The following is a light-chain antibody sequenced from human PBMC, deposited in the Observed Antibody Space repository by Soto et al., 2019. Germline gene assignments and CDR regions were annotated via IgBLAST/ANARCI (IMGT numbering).Light chain of an antibody. Sequence: IVLPQPPGTLSLSQGESPTLSCRAIQSVSSSYLAWYQQKPDKAPRLLIYGASNRATGIPDRLSGSGSGTDFTLTIRRLEPEDVAVYDCQQYGSSGTFGQGTKVDIK. V-gene: IGKV3-20*01. J-gene: IGKJ1*01. CDR1: QSVSSSY. CDR3: QQYGSSGT. CDR2: GAS.